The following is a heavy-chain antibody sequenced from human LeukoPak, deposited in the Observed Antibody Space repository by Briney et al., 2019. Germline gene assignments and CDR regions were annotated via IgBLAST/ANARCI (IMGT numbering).Heavy chain of an antibody. CDR3: ASPSGAAARNLFLGYYYMDV. CDR1: GGSISSYY. Sequence: SETLSLTCTVSGGSISSYYWSWIRQPPGKGLEWIGYIYYSGSTNYNPSLKSRVTISVDTSKNQFSLKLSSVTAADTAVYYCASPSGAAARNLFLGYYYMDVWGKGTTVTVSS. J-gene: IGHJ6*03. V-gene: IGHV4-59*12. CDR2: IYYSGST. D-gene: IGHD6-13*01.